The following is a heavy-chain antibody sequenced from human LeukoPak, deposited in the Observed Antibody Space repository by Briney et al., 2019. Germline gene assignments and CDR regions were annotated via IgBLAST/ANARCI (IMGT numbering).Heavy chain of an antibody. CDR1: GGSISSYY. D-gene: IGHD6-13*01. CDR3: ARATVLSSSWYYYYYYMDV. Sequence: PSETLSLTCTVSGGSISSYYWSWIRQSPGKGLEWIGYIYYSGSTNYNPSLKSRVTISVDTSKNQFSLKLSSVTAADTAVYYCARATVLSSSWYYYYYYMDVWGRGTTVTISS. V-gene: IGHV4-59*01. CDR2: IYYSGST. J-gene: IGHJ6*03.